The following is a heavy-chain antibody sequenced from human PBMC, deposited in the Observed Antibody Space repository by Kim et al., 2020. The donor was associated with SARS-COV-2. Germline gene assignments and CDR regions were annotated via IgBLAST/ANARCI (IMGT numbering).Heavy chain of an antibody. J-gene: IGHJ4*02. CDR1: GGSITSYY. Sequence: SETLSLTCTVSGGSITSYYWSWIRQTPGKGLEWIGFINYSGYTNYKSSLKSRVTISRDTSKNEMSLKMSSVTAADTALYYCARLRYYGSPSGTHYFEYRGQGIQVTVSS. CDR3: ARLRYYGSPSGTHYFEY. CDR2: INYSGYT. V-gene: IGHV4-59*08. D-gene: IGHD3-10*01.